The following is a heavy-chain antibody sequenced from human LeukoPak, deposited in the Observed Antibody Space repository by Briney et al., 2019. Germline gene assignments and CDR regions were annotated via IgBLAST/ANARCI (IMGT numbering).Heavy chain of an antibody. Sequence: PSETLCLTCAVYGGSFSGYSWSWIRQPPGKGLEWIGEINHSGSTNYNPSLKSRVTISVDTSKNQFSLKLSSVTAADTAVYYCARGSGGYDDFDYWGQGTLVTVSS. CDR3: ARGSGGYDDFDY. CDR2: INHSGST. J-gene: IGHJ4*02. D-gene: IGHD5-12*01. V-gene: IGHV4-34*01. CDR1: GGSFSGYS.